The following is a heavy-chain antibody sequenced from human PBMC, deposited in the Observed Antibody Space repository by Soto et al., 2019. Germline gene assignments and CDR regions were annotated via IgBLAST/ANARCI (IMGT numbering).Heavy chain of an antibody. CDR2: IDPKNGGT. CDR1: GYSISAYY. D-gene: IGHD2-15*01. CDR3: GRDDYGIFPY. Sequence: ASVKVSCKASGYSISAYYIHWVRQAPGQGLEWMGWIDPKNGGTVSAQKFQGRLTMTRDTSISTVYMDLSGLTSDDTALYYCGRDDYGIFPYWGQGSLGTGSS. J-gene: IGHJ4*02. V-gene: IGHV1-2*02.